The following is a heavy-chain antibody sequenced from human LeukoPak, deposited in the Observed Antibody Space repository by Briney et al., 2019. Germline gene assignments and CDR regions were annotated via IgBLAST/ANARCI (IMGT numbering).Heavy chain of an antibody. Sequence: PGRSLRLSCAASGFTFSSYAMHWVRQAPGKGLEWVAVIPYDGSNKYYADSVKGRFTISRDNSKNTLYLQMNSLRAEDTAVYYCARADVVVPAATVYWGQGTLVTVSS. CDR1: GFTFSSYA. J-gene: IGHJ4*02. D-gene: IGHD2-2*01. CDR2: IPYDGSNK. V-gene: IGHV3-30*04. CDR3: ARADVVVPAATVY.